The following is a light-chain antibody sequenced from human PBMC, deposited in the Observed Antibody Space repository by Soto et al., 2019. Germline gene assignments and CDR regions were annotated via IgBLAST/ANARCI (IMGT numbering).Light chain of an antibody. CDR2: GAS. Sequence: EMVLPQSPGTLSLSPGERATLSCRASQSVSNNYLAWYQQKPGQAPRLLICGASSRATGIPDRFSGSGSGTDSTLTISRLEPEDFAVYYCQQYGSSPITFGQGTRLEI. V-gene: IGKV3-20*01. CDR1: QSVSNNY. CDR3: QQYGSSPIT. J-gene: IGKJ5*01.